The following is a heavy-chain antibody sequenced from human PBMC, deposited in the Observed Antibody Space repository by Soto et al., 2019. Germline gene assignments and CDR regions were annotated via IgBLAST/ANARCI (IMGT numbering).Heavy chain of an antibody. CDR1: GDSIGGVGY. V-gene: IGHV4-31*03. Sequence: SETLSLTCPVSGDSIGGVGYWSWVRQFPGRGLEWIGCISSSGSTYYNPALNNRISLSLDTSQNQFSLKLLSVTAAYTAISYCARSGVTGIVIPSHWFDPWGQGTLVTVSS. CDR3: ARSGVTGIVIPSHWFDP. D-gene: IGHD2-21*02. J-gene: IGHJ5*02. CDR2: ISSSGST.